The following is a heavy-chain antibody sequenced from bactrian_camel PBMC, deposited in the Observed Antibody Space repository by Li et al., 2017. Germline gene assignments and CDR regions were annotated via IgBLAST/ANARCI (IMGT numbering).Heavy chain of an antibody. CDR1: GDTNNKHC. Sequence: HVQLVESGGGSVQTGGSLRLSCTVSGDTNNKHCIGWFRQAPGMEREQVAVFIYTFGRTTGYADSVKGRYTISRDNAKNTLYLQMNSLKAEDTAKYFCAAVIATGTARGCALLSSRYNLWARGPRSPSP. V-gene: IGHV3-2*01. J-gene: IGHJ4*01. CDR2: IYTFGRTT. D-gene: IGHD4*01.